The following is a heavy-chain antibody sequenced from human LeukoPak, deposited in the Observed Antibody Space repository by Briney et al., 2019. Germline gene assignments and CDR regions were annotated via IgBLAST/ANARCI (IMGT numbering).Heavy chain of an antibody. CDR3: AKALAVAGRHHVHY. CDR2: ISGSGGST. D-gene: IGHD6-19*01. V-gene: IGHV3-23*01. CDR1: GFTFSSYA. Sequence: GGSLRLSCAASGFTFSSYAMSWVRQAPGKGLEWVSAISGSGGSTYYSDSVKGRFPISRHNSKNTLYLQMNSLRAEGTAVYHCAKALAVAGRHHVHYWGQGTLVSVPS. J-gene: IGHJ4*02.